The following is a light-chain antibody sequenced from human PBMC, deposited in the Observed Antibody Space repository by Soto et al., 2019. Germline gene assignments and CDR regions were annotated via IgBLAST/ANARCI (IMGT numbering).Light chain of an antibody. J-gene: IGKJ2*01. V-gene: IGKV1-9*01. CDR1: QSINTY. CDR2: CLS. CDR3: HQNNSYPYT. Sequence: ILLTQSTSSLPASVGDRVTITCRASQSINTYLAWYQQKPGKAPKLLIYCLSALQSGVPSRFSGSGSGTEFTLTISSLQHEDFATYYCHQNNSYPYTFGQGTKLQIK.